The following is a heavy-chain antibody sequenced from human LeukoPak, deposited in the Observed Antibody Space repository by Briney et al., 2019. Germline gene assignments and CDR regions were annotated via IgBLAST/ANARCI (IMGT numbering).Heavy chain of an antibody. V-gene: IGHV1-69*06. CDR1: GGTFSKYA. Sequence: ASVKVSCKASGGTFSKYAISWVRQAPGQGLEWMGGIIPIFGTANYAQKFQGRVTITADKSTSTAYMELSSLRSEDTAVYYCARVDSSGYPYYFDYWGQGTLVTVSS. CDR3: ARVDSSGYPYYFDY. CDR2: IIPIFGTA. J-gene: IGHJ4*02. D-gene: IGHD3-22*01.